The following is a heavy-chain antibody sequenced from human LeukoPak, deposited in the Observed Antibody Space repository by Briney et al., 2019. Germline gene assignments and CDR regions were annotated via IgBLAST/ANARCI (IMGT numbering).Heavy chain of an antibody. Sequence: GGSLRLSCAASGFTFSGYAMHWVRQAPGKGLEWVAVISYDGSNKYYADSVKGRFTISRDNSKNTLYLQMNSLRAEDTAVYYCAKSRDYGDPNDAFDIWGQGTMVTVSS. V-gene: IGHV3-30*04. D-gene: IGHD4-17*01. CDR2: ISYDGSNK. J-gene: IGHJ3*02. CDR1: GFTFSGYA. CDR3: AKSRDYGDPNDAFDI.